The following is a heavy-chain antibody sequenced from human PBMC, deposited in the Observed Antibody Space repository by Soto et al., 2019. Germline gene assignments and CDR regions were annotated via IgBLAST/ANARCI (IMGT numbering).Heavy chain of an antibody. V-gene: IGHV3-7*04. CDR2: IKQDGSER. Sequence: EVQLVESGGGLVQPGGSLRLSCAASGFTFSSYWMNWVRQAPGKGLEWVANIKQDGSERYYVDSVKGRFTISRDNAKNSLYLRINSLRAEDTAMDYGGGGHALDSWGQGTMVTVSS. CDR1: GFTFSSYW. CDR3: GGGHALDS. J-gene: IGHJ3*02.